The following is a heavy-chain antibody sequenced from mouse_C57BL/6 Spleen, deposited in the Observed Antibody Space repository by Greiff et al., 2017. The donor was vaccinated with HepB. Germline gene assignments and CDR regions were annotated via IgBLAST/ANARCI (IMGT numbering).Heavy chain of an antibody. D-gene: IGHD1-1*01. CDR1: GFTFSDYG. CDR2: ISNLAYSI. J-gene: IGHJ1*03. Sequence: EVKVVESGGGLVQPGGSLKLSCAASGFTFSDYGMAWVRQAPRKGPEWVAFISNLAYSIYYADTVTGRFTISRENAKNTLYLEMSSLRSEDTAMYYCARSYGSSSAYFDVWGTGTTVTVSS. CDR3: ARSYGSSSAYFDV. V-gene: IGHV5-15*01.